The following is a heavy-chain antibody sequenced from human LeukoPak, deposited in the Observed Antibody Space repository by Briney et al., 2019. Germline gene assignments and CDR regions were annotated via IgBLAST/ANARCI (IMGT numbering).Heavy chain of an antibody. V-gene: IGHV3-21*01. J-gene: IGHJ4*02. D-gene: IGHD3-22*01. CDR1: GFTFSSYS. CDR3: ARESGYYDSSGYFDY. Sequence: NPGGSLRLSCAASGFTFSSYSMNWVRQAPGKGLEWVSSISSSSSYIYYADSVKGRFTISRDNAKNSLYLQMNSLRAEDTAVYYCARESGYYDSSGYFDYWGQGTLVTVSS. CDR2: ISSSSSYI.